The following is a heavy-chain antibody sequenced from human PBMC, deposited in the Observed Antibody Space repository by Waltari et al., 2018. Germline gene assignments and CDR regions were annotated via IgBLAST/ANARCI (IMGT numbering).Heavy chain of an antibody. CDR1: GGTFSSYA. CDR3: ARDPDYYDSSGYYFEDY. CDR2: IIPIFGTA. J-gene: IGHJ4*02. D-gene: IGHD3-22*01. Sequence: QVQLVQSGAEVKKPGSSVKVSCKASGGTFSSYAISWVRQAPRQGLEWMGRIIPIFGTANYAQKFQGRVTITADKSTSTAYMELSSLRSEDTAVYYCARDPDYYDSSGYYFEDYWGQGTLVTVSS. V-gene: IGHV1-69*13.